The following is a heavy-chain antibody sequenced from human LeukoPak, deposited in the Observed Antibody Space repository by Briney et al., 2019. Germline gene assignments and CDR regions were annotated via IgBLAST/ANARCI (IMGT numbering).Heavy chain of an antibody. D-gene: IGHD3-22*01. V-gene: IGHV3-23*01. CDR1: GFTFSSYA. CDR2: ISDSGGST. Sequence: PGGSLRLSCAASGFTFSSYAMSWVRQAPGKGLEWVSVISDSGGSTYYADSVKGRFTISRDNSKNTLCLQMNSLRVEDTAVYYCAKNRPRTDYYDSSGFNDAFDIWGQGSMVTVSS. J-gene: IGHJ3*02. CDR3: AKNRPRTDYYDSSGFNDAFDI.